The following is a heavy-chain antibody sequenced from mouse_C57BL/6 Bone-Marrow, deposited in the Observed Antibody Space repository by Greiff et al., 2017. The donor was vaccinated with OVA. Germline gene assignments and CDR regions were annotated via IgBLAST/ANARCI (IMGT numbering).Heavy chain of an antibody. CDR3: ARGSYGNFDY. J-gene: IGHJ2*01. Sequence: EVHLVESGPGMVKPSQSLSLTCTVTGYSITSGYDWHWIRHFPGNKLEWMGYISYSGSTNYNPSLKSRISITHDTSKNHFFLKLNSVTTEDTATYYCARGSYGNFDYWGQGTTLTVSS. CDR2: ISYSGST. V-gene: IGHV3-1*01. D-gene: IGHD1-1*01. CDR1: GYSITSGYD.